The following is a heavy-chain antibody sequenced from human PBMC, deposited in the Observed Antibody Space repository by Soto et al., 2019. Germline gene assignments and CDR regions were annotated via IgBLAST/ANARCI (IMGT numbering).Heavy chain of an antibody. Sequence: SSETLSLTCAVSGGSISSGGYSWSWIRQPPGKGLEWIGYIYHSGSTYYNPSLKSRVTISVDRSKNQFSLKLSSVTAADTAVYYCARVPDRWGQGTLVTASS. CDR3: ARVPDR. J-gene: IGHJ5*02. V-gene: IGHV4-30-2*01. CDR1: GGSISSGGYS. CDR2: IYHSGST. D-gene: IGHD2-2*01.